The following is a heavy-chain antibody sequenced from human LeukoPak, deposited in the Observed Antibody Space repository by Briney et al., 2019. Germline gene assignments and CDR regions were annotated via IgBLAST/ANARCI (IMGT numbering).Heavy chain of an antibody. CDR3: AREDCSSTSCYFTI. V-gene: IGHV4-31*03. D-gene: IGHD2-2*01. CDR1: GGSISSGGYY. J-gene: IGHJ3*02. CDR2: IYYSGST. Sequence: SETLSLTCTVSGGSISSGGYYWSWIRQHPGKSLEWIGYIYYSGSTYYNPSLKSRVTISVDTSKNQFSLKLSSVTAADTAVYYCAREDCSSTSCYFTIWGQGTMVTVSS.